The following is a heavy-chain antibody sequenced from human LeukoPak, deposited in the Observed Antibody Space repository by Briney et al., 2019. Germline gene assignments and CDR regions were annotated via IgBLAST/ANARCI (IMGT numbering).Heavy chain of an antibody. Sequence: PSETLSLTCAVYGGSFSGYYWSWIRQPPGEGREWIGEINHSGSTNYNPSLKSRVTISVDTSKNQFSLKLSSVTAADTAVYYCARGPSRYSSGWYNLRFDYWGQGTLVTVSS. D-gene: IGHD6-19*01. J-gene: IGHJ4*02. CDR2: INHSGST. CDR3: ARGPSRYSSGWYNLRFDY. CDR1: GGSFSGYY. V-gene: IGHV4-34*01.